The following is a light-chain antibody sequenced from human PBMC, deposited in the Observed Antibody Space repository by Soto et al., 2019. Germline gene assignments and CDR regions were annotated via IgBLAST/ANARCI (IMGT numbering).Light chain of an antibody. J-gene: IGKJ1*01. CDR3: QHYNSYSEA. CDR1: QSVSRH. Sequence: EIVLTHSPGTLSLSPVERATLSFSSSQSVSRHLAWYQQKPGQAPRLLIYDASNRATGIPARFSGSGSGTEFTLTISSLQPDDFATYYCQHYNSYSEAFGQGTKVDIK. V-gene: IGKV3-11*01. CDR2: DAS.